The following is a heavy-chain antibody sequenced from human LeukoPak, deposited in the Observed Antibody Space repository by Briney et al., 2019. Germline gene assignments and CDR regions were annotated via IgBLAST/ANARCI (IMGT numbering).Heavy chain of an antibody. CDR2: INPSGGST. Sequence: ASVKVSCKASGYTFTNYYIHWMRQTPGQGLEWTGIINPSGGSTTYAQKFQDRVTMTRDTSTSTVYMELTSLRSEDTAVYYCARDRAPVAAAGGRSYGVDVWGQGTTVTVSS. V-gene: IGHV1-46*01. CDR1: GYTFTNYY. CDR3: ARDRAPVAAAGGRSYGVDV. D-gene: IGHD6-13*01. J-gene: IGHJ6*02.